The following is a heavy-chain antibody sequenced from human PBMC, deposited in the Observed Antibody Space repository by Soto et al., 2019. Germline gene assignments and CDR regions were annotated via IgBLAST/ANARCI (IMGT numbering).Heavy chain of an antibody. Sequence: SETLSLTCTVSGGSISSGDYYWSWIRQPPGKGLEWIGYIYYSGSTYYNPSLKSRVTISVDTSKNQFSLKLSSVTAADTAVYYCARGRSTVVINFFDYWGQGTLVTVSS. CDR2: IYYSGST. D-gene: IGHD3-22*01. CDR1: GGSISSGDYY. V-gene: IGHV4-30-4*01. J-gene: IGHJ4*02. CDR3: ARGRSTVVINFFDY.